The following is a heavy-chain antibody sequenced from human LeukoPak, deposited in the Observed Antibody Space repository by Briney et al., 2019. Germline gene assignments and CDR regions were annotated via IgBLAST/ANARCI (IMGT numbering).Heavy chain of an antibody. CDR1: GFTFSSFA. Sequence: GGSLRLSCAASGFTFSSFAMHWVRQAPGKGLDWVAVIPYDGSNKFYADSVKGRFTISRDNSKNTLYLQMNSLRAEDTAVYFCARGGHCSTTSCSNYDGMDVWGQGTTLTVSS. CDR2: IPYDGSNK. V-gene: IGHV3-30-3*01. D-gene: IGHD2-2*01. CDR3: ARGGHCSTTSCSNYDGMDV. J-gene: IGHJ6*02.